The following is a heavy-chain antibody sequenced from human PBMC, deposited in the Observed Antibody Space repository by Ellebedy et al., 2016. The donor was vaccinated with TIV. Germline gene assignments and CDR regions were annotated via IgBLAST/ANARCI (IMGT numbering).Heavy chain of an antibody. J-gene: IGHJ4*02. CDR1: GLTFSSYS. V-gene: IGHV3-21*05. CDR3: ARDYAWGFDY. D-gene: IGHD7-27*01. Sequence: PGGSLRLSCAVSGLTFSSYSMIWVRQAPGTGLEWLSNIRGSDRDTYYADSVRGRFTTTRDNAKNSLYLQMNSLRADDTAVYYCARDYAWGFDYWGQGILVTVSS. CDR2: IRGSDRDT.